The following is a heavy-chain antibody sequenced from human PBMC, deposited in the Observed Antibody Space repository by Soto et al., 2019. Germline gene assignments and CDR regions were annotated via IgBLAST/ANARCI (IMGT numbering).Heavy chain of an antibody. D-gene: IGHD1-26*01. CDR1: GFTFSSYE. Sequence: GGSLRLSCAASGFTFSSYEMNWVRQAPGKGLEWVSYISSSGSTIYYADSVKGRFTISRDNAKNSLYLQMNSLRAEDTAVYYCARDCRSVRWELLSGAFDIWGQGTMVTVSS. J-gene: IGHJ3*02. CDR3: ARDCRSVRWELLSGAFDI. V-gene: IGHV3-48*03. CDR2: ISSSGSTI.